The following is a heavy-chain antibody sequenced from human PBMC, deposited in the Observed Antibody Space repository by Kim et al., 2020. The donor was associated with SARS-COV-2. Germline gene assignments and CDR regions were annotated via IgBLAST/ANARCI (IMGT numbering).Heavy chain of an antibody. D-gene: IGHD2-8*01. Sequence: YYPGSVKCRFTISRENAKNSLYLQMTCLRAGDTAVYYYARLLYGVWAFDIWGQGTMVTVSS. J-gene: IGHJ3*02. CDR3: ARLLYGVWAFDI. V-gene: IGHV3-13*01.